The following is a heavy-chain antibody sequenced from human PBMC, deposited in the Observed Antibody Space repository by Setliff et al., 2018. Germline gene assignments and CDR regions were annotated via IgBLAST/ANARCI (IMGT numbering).Heavy chain of an antibody. CDR1: GFSFSIFW. CDR3: ASTQRGTSSEC. Sequence: LSLTCAGSGFSFSIFWMSWVRQAPGKGLEWVANIKQDGSEKYYVDSVKGRFTISRDNAKNSLYLQMNSLRAEDTAVYYCASTQRGTSSECWGQGTLVTVSS. J-gene: IGHJ4*02. D-gene: IGHD6-6*01. CDR2: IKQDGSEK. V-gene: IGHV3-7*03.